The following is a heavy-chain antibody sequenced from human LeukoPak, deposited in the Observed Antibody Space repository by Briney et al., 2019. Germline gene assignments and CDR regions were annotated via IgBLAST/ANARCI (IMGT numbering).Heavy chain of an antibody. J-gene: IGHJ4*02. CDR3: ARVRRSSWQIFDY. V-gene: IGHV1-2*02. D-gene: IGHD6-13*01. CDR1: GYTFTGYY. Sequence: RASVKVSCKASGYTFTGYYMHWVRQAPGQGLEWMGWINPNSGGTNYAQKFQGRVTMTRDTSISTAYMELSRLRSDDTAVYYCARVRRSSWQIFDYWGQGTLVTVSS. CDR2: INPNSGGT.